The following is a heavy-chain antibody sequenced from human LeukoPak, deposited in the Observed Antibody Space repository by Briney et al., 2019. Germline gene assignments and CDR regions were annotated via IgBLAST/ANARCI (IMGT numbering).Heavy chain of an antibody. V-gene: IGHV4-59*01. D-gene: IGHD6-25*01. CDR3: ARAGGVKTAALDLDY. CDR1: GGSISDYS. CDR2: IYYSGSA. Sequence: SETLSLTCTVSGGSISDYSWSWIRQPPGKGLEWIGNIYYSGSANHNPSLKSRVTISRDTPKNQFSLKLTSVTTADTAVYYCARAGGVKTAALDLDYWGQGTLVTVSS. J-gene: IGHJ4*02.